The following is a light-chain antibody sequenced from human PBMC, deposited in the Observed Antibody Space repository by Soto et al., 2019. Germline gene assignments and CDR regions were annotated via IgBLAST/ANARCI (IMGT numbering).Light chain of an antibody. V-gene: IGLV1-44*01. CDR2: SNN. CDR3: AAWDDSLNGYV. CDR1: SSNIETNT. J-gene: IGLJ1*01. Sequence: SASGTRGQRVTVSCSGSSSNIETNTVNWYQQLPGTAPKLLIYSNNQRPSGVPDRFSGSKSGTSASLAISGLQYEDEADYYCAAWDDSLNGYVFGTGTKVTVL.